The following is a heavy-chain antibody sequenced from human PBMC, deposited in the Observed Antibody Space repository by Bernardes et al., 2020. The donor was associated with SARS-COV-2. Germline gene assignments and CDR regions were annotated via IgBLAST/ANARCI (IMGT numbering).Heavy chain of an antibody. Sequence: ASVKVSCKASGYAFRSYGISWARQAPGQGLEWMGWISGFNGDTSYIQKIQDRVTMTTDTSTSTAYMDLRDLRSDDTAVYYCAREVIVRISDTYRNGMDLWGQGTTVTVSS. V-gene: IGHV1-18*01. CDR2: ISGFNGDT. CDR3: AREVIVRISDTYRNGMDL. CDR1: GYAFRSYG. J-gene: IGHJ6*02. D-gene: IGHD3-16*02.